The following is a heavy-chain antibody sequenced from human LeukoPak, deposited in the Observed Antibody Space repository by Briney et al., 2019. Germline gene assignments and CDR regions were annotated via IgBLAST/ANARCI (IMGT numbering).Heavy chain of an antibody. CDR1: GFTFSSYS. Sequence: GGSLRLSCAASGFTFSSYSMNWVRQAPGKGLEWVSYISSSSSTIYYADSVKGRFTISRDNAKNSLYLQMNSLRDEDTAVYYCARGSLRAAGTSAFDYWGQGTLVTVSS. J-gene: IGHJ4*02. CDR2: ISSSSSTI. CDR3: ARGSLRAAGTSAFDY. D-gene: IGHD6-19*01. V-gene: IGHV3-48*02.